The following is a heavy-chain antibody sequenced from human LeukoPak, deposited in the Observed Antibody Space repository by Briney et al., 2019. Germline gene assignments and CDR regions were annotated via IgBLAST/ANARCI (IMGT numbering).Heavy chain of an antibody. CDR2: IYYSGST. J-gene: IGHJ6*02. V-gene: IGHV4-59*01. Sequence: PSETLSLTCTVSGGSISSYYWSWIRQPPGKGLEWIGYIYYSGSTNYNPSLKSRVTISVDTSKNQFSLKLSSVTAADTAVYYCARAGLYYDFWSGYSNYYYYGMDVWGQGTTVIVSS. D-gene: IGHD3-3*01. CDR3: ARAGLYYDFWSGYSNYYYYGMDV. CDR1: GGSISSYY.